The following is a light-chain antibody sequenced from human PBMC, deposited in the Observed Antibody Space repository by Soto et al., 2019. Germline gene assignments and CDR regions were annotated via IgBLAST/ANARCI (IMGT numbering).Light chain of an antibody. CDR1: QSLVSSDGNTH. J-gene: IGKJ1*01. CDR3: MQGTHWPWT. Sequence: DVVMTQSPLSLPVTLGQPASISCRSSQSLVSSDGNTHLIWFQQRPGQSQRRLVYKVSNRDSEVPYRFSGSGSGADFTLEISRVEAEDVGGYYSMQGTHWPWTFGQGTKVEIK. V-gene: IGKV2-30*01. CDR2: KVS.